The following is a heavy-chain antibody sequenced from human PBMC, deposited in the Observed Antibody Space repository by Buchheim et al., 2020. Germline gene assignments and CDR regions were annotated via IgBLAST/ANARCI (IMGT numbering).Heavy chain of an antibody. CDR2: IYYSGST. CDR3: ARGPGGGGYYYLPYYFDY. J-gene: IGHJ4*02. CDR1: GGSISSGDYY. Sequence: QVQLQESGPGLVKPSQTLPLTCTVSGGSISSGDYYWSWIRQPPGKGLEWIGYIYYSGSTYYNPSLKSRVTISVDTSKNQFSLKLSSVTAADTAVYYCARGPGGGGYYYLPYYFDYWGQGTL. V-gene: IGHV4-30-4*01. D-gene: IGHD3-22*01.